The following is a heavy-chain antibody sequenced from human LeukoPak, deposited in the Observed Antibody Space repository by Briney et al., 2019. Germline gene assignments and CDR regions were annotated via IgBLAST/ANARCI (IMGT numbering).Heavy chain of an antibody. CDR1: GGSISSYY. V-gene: IGHV4-59*08. CDR2: IYNSGST. CDR3: ARHSSPYYGMDV. Sequence: SETLSLTCTVSGGSISSYYWSWIRQPPGKGLEWIGYIYNSGSTNYNPSLKSRVTISVDTSKNQFSVKLSSVTAADTAVYYCARHSSPYYGMDVWGQGTTVTVSS. J-gene: IGHJ6*02.